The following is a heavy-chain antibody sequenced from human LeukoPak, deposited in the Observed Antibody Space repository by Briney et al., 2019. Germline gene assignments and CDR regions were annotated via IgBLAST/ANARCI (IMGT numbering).Heavy chain of an antibody. D-gene: IGHD4-17*01. CDR3: TRPNYGDYADDY. Sequence: GGSLRLSCAASGFTFSDPAIHWVRQASGKGLEWVGRIRSKANNYETTYAPSVKGRFAISRDDSKNTAYLQMNGLKTEDTAMYYCTRPNYGDYADDYWGQGTLVTVSS. V-gene: IGHV3-73*01. CDR2: IRSKANNYET. CDR1: GFTFSDPA. J-gene: IGHJ4*02.